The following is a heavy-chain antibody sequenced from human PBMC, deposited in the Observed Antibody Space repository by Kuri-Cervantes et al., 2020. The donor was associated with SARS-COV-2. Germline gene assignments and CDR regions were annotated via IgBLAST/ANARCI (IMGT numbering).Heavy chain of an antibody. V-gene: IGHV3-23*01. J-gene: IGHJ4*02. D-gene: IGHD3-3*01. CDR3: AKDPYDFWSGYYLYYFDY. Sequence: GESLKISCAASGFTFSSYAMSWVRQAPGKGLEWVSAISGSGGSTYYADSVKGRFTISRDNSKNTLYLQMNSLRAEDTAVYYCAKDPYDFWSGYYLYYFDYWGQGTLVTVSS. CDR1: GFTFSSYA. CDR2: ISGSGGST.